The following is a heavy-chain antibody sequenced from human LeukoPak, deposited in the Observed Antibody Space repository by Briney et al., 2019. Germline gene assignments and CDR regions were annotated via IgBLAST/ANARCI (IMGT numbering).Heavy chain of an antibody. CDR1: GYTFTGYY. CDR3: ARGGHYYDSSGYFDY. Sequence: ASVKVSCKASGYTFTGYYMHWVRQAPGQGLEWMGIINPSGGSTSYAQKFQGRVTMTRDTSTSTVYMELSSLRSEDTAVYYCARGGHYYDSSGYFDYCGQGTLVTVSS. V-gene: IGHV1-46*01. D-gene: IGHD3-22*01. J-gene: IGHJ4*02. CDR2: INPSGGST.